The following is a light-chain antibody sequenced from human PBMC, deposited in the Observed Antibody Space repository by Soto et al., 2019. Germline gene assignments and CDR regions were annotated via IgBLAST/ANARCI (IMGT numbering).Light chain of an antibody. CDR1: SSDVGAYDY. J-gene: IGLJ1*01. Sequence: QSVLTQPASVSGSPGQSIAISCTGTSSDVGAYDYVSWYQQHPDRAPRLVIYEVSNRPSGVSNRFSGSKSVNTATLTISGLQAEDEADYYCASHTTTNTRVFGTWT. CDR2: EVS. CDR3: ASHTTTNTRV. V-gene: IGLV2-14*03.